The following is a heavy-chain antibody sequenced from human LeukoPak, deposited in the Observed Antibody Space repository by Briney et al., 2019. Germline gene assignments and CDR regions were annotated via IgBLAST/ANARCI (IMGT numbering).Heavy chain of an antibody. V-gene: IGHV3-48*03. Sequence: GGSLRLSCSASGFTFSSYEWHWVRQAPGKGLERISYISSSGSTTYYSDSVKGRFTIVRDNAWNSLYLQMNGLRPDDTALYYCVSLRPRQQLVVDHWGQGTLVTVSS. D-gene: IGHD2-15*01. J-gene: IGHJ4*02. CDR3: VSLRPRQQLVVDH. CDR1: GFTFSSYE. CDR2: ISSSGSTT.